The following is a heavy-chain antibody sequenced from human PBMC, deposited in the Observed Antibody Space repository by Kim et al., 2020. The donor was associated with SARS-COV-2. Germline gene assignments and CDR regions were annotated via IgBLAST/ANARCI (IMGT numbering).Heavy chain of an antibody. J-gene: IGHJ4*02. CDR2: IKQDGSEK. Sequence: GGSLRLSCAASGFTFSSYWMSWVRQAPGKGLEWVANIKQDGSEKYYVDSVKGRFTISRDNAKNSLYLQMNSLRAEDTAVYYCARDQGFLEWLPQYYFDFWGQGTLVTVSS. D-gene: IGHD3-3*01. CDR3: ARDQGFLEWLPQYYFDF. V-gene: IGHV3-7*03. CDR1: GFTFSSYW.